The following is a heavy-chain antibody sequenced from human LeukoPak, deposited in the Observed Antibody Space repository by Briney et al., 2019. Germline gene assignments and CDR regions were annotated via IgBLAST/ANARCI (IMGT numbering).Heavy chain of an antibody. V-gene: IGHV1-24*01. CDR2: FDPEDGET. D-gene: IGHD3-22*01. CDR3: ATDHYYDSSGLLIPFDY. Sequence: ASVKVSCKVSGYTLTELSMHWVRQPPGKGLGWMGGFDPEDGETIYAQKFQGRVTMTEDTSTDTAYMELSSLRSEDTAVYYCATDHYYDSSGLLIPFDYWGQGTLVTVSS. J-gene: IGHJ4*02. CDR1: GYTLTELS.